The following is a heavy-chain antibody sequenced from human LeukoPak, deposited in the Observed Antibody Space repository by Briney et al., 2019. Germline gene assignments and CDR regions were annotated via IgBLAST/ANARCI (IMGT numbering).Heavy chain of an antibody. CDR3: AREISLIVVVRGYYYGMDV. J-gene: IGHJ6*02. CDR1: GYTFTSYY. V-gene: IGHV1-46*01. Sequence: ASVKVSCTASGYTFTSYYMHWVRQAPGQGLEWIGIINPSGGSTSYAQKFQGRVTMTRDTSTSTVYMELSSLRSEDTAVYYCAREISLIVVVRGYYYGMDVWGQGTTVTVSS. D-gene: IGHD3-22*01. CDR2: INPSGGST.